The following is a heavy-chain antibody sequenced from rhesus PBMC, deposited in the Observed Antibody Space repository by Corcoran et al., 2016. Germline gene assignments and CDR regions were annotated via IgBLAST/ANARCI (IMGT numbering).Heavy chain of an antibody. CDR2: IVPLFGVS. D-gene: IGHD5-12*01. CDR1: GFTFGSYA. V-gene: IGHV1S10*01. Sequence: QVQLVQSGAEVKKPGASVKVSCKASGFTFGSYAISWVRQAPGQGLEGMGGIVPLFGVSNSAQKVQGRVTITANTSTSTAYMELSSLRSEDTAVYYCARGGGYSYSYFDYWGQGVLVTVSS. CDR3: ARGGGYSYSYFDY. J-gene: IGHJ4*01.